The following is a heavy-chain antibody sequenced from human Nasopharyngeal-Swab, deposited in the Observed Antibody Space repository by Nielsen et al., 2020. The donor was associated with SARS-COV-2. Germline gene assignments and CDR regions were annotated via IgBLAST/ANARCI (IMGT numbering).Heavy chain of an antibody. J-gene: IGHJ4*02. CDR2: INPKSGCT. V-gene: IGHV1-2*06. Sequence: WVRQAPGQGLEGIGRINPKSGCTNYAQKFQGRVTMTRDTSISTAYMELSRLRSDDTAVYYCARNDSSGYGYWGQGTLVTVSS. D-gene: IGHD3-22*01. CDR3: ARNDSSGYGY.